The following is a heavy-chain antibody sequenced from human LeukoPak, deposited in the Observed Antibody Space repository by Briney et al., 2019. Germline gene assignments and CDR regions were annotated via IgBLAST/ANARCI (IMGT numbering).Heavy chain of an antibody. V-gene: IGHV4-38-2*02. CDR1: GYSIRSGDY. CDR3: AREAGGGWDYFDY. CDR2: VYHSGST. J-gene: IGHJ4*02. D-gene: IGHD3-10*01. Sequence: SETLSLTCNVSGYSIRSGDYWGWIRQPPGKGLEWIGSVYHSGSTYYNPSLKSRVTISVDTSKNQFSLKLSSVTAADTAVYYCAREAGGGWDYFDYWGQGTLVTVSS.